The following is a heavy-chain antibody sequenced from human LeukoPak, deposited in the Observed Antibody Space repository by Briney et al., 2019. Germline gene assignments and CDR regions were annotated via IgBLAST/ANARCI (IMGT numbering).Heavy chain of an antibody. V-gene: IGHV3-21*01. J-gene: IGHJ4*02. D-gene: IGHD5-12*01. CDR1: GFTFSSYA. CDR2: ISSSSTYI. Sequence: GGSLRLSCAASGFTFSSYAMNWVRQAPGKGLEWVSSISSSSTYIYYADSVKGRFTISRDNAKNSLYLQMNSLRAEDTAVYCCARDHGYSGYDCDYWGQGTLVTVSS. CDR3: ARDHGYSGYDCDY.